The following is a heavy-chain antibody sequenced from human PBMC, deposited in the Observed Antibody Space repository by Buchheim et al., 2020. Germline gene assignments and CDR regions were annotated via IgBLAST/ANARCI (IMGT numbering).Heavy chain of an antibody. Sequence: EVQLVESGGGLVQPGGSLRLSCAVSGFTFSSYAMSWVRQAPGKGLEWVSSISGSGDNTYYADSVKGRFTISRDTSKSTLYLQMNSLRADDTAVYYCASAPTVTIAWIRFDPWGQGTL. D-gene: IGHD4-17*01. CDR2: ISGSGDNT. J-gene: IGHJ5*02. CDR3: ASAPTVTIAWIRFDP. V-gene: IGHV3-23*04. CDR1: GFTFSSYA.